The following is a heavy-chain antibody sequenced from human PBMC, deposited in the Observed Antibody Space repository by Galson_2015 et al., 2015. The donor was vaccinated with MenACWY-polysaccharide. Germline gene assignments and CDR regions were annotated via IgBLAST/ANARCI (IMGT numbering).Heavy chain of an antibody. V-gene: IGHV3-15*01. J-gene: IGHJ4*02. CDR2: IKDKTDGGTT. Sequence: SLRLSCAASGFTFSNAWMSWVRQAPGKGLEWVGRIKDKTDGGTTDYAAPVKGRFTISRDDSKNTLYLQMNSLKTEDTAVHFCTTEGDYPPPNGDYWGQGTLVTVSS. CDR1: GFTFSNAW. D-gene: IGHD4-17*01. CDR3: TTEGDYPPPNGDY.